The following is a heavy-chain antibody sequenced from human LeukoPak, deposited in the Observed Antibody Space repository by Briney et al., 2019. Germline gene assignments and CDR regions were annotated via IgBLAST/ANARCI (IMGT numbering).Heavy chain of an antibody. CDR2: IYSGGST. CDR1: GFTFSSYA. J-gene: IGHJ5*02. V-gene: IGHV3-66*01. CDR3: ARGAYGSGSYGDNWFDP. D-gene: IGHD3-10*01. Sequence: GGSLRLSCAASGFTFSSYAMNWVRQAPGKGLEWVSVIYSGGSTYYADSVKGRFTISRDNSKNTLYLQMNSLRAEDTAVYYCARGAYGSGSYGDNWFDPWGQGTLVTVSS.